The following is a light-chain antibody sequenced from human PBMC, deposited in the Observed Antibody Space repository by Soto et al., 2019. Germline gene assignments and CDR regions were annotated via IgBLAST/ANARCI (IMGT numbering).Light chain of an antibody. CDR2: LNSDGSH. V-gene: IGLV4-69*01. CDR3: QTWGTGMV. CDR1: SGHSSYA. J-gene: IGLJ2*01. Sequence: QLVLTQSPSASASLGASVKLTCTLSSGHSSYAIAWHQQQPEKGPRYLMKLNSDGSHSKGDGIPDRFSGSSSGAERYLTISSLQSEDEPDYYCQTWGTGMVFGGGTKLTVL.